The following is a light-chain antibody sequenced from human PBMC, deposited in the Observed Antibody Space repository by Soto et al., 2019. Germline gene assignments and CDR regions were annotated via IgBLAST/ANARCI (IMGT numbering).Light chain of an antibody. J-gene: IGKJ1*01. Sequence: DIQMTQSPSSLSASVGDRVTITCRASQNINNYLNWYQQKPGKAPNLLVYAASRLQSGVPTMFSGGGSGTDFTLTISSLQPEDFAAYYCQQSYTTPWTFGRGTKVQIK. V-gene: IGKV1-39*01. CDR1: QNINNY. CDR3: QQSYTTPWT. CDR2: AAS.